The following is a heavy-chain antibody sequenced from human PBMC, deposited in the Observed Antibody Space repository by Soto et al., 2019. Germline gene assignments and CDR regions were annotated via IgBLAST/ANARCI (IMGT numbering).Heavy chain of an antibody. Sequence: SETLSLTCTVSGGSISSYYWSWIRQPAEEGLEWIGRIYTSGSTNYNPSLKSRVTMSVDTSKTQFSLTLSSVTAADTAVYYCASQEIGYCSSTSCYGSDYWGQGTLVTVSS. J-gene: IGHJ4*02. V-gene: IGHV4-4*07. CDR2: IYTSGST. D-gene: IGHD2-2*01. CDR1: GGSISSYY. CDR3: ASQEIGYCSSTSCYGSDY.